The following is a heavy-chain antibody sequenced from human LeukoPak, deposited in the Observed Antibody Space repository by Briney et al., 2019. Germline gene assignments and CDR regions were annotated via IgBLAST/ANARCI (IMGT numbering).Heavy chain of an antibody. V-gene: IGHV1-2*02. Sequence: ASVKVSCKASGYSFTGYYMHWVRQAPGQGLEWMGGINPNSGGTDYAQKIQGRVTMTRDTSISTAYMELSRLTSDDTAVYYCAGLSGYDPYYFDYWGQGTLVAVSS. D-gene: IGHD5-12*01. CDR3: AGLSGYDPYYFDY. CDR2: INPNSGGT. J-gene: IGHJ4*02. CDR1: GYSFTGYY.